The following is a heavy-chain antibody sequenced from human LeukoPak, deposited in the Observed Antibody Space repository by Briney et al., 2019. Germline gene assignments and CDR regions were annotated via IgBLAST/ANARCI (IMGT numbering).Heavy chain of an antibody. V-gene: IGHV1-3*01. Sequence: ASVKVSCKASGYTFTSYAMHWVRQAPGQRLEWMGWINAGNGNTKYSQKFQGRVTITRDTSASTAYMELSSLRSEDTAVYYCAGEVSSDYVWGSYGYWGQGTLVTVSS. CDR2: INAGNGNT. D-gene: IGHD3-16*01. CDR1: GYTFTSYA. CDR3: AGEVSSDYVWGSYGY. J-gene: IGHJ4*02.